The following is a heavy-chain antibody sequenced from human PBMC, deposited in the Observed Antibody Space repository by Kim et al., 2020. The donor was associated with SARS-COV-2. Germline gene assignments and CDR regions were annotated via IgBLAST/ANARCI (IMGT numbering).Heavy chain of an antibody. J-gene: IGHJ3*02. V-gene: IGHV3-23*01. CDR3: AKSPKSGTYAFDI. D-gene: IGHD1-26*01. Sequence: GGSLRLSCAASGFTFSSYAMSWVRQAPGKGLEWVSAISGSGGSTYYADSVKGRFTISRDNSKNTLYLQMNSLRADDTAVYYCAKSPKSGTYAFDIWGQGTMVTVSS. CDR2: ISGSGGST. CDR1: GFTFSSYA.